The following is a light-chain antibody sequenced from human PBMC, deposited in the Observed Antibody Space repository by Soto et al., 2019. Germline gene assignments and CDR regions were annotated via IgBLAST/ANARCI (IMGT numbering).Light chain of an antibody. CDR2: DAS. CDR3: QQYNSYSEA. J-gene: IGKJ1*01. V-gene: IGKV1-33*01. Sequence: DIQMTQSPSSLAASVGDRVTITCQASQDISRYLNWYQHKPGKAPKLLIYDASNLETRVPSRFSGSGSGTEFTLTISSLQPDDFASYYCQQYNSYSEAFGQGTKVDIK. CDR1: QDISRY.